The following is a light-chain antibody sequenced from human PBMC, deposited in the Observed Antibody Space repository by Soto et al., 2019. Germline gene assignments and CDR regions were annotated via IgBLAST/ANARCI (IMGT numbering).Light chain of an antibody. V-gene: IGLV2-14*01. CDR2: EVT. Sequence: QSVLIQPASVSGSRGQSITISCTGASSDVGGYNYVPWYQQFPGRAPKVMIYEVTNRPSGVSNRFSGSKSGKTASLTISGLQAEDEADYYCSSYTSSNTLIFGGGTK. J-gene: IGLJ2*01. CDR3: SSYTSSNTLI. CDR1: SSDVGGYNY.